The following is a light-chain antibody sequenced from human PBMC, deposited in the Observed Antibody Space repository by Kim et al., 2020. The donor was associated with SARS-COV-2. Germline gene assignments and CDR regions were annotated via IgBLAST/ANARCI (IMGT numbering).Light chain of an antibody. CDR3: QHPGT. CDR2: GAS. Sequence: ATLAVTPRERATLTRRASQSVSSHLAWYQQKPGQPPRRLIYGASTRATGIPARFSGSGSGTEFTLTISSLQSEDFAVYYCQHPGTFGQGTKVDIK. CDR1: QSVSSH. V-gene: IGKV3-15*01. J-gene: IGKJ1*01.